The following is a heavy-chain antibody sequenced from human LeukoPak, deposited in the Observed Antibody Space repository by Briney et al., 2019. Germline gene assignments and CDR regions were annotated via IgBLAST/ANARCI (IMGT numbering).Heavy chain of an antibody. J-gene: IGHJ6*03. CDR1: GFTFSSYN. D-gene: IGHD2-15*01. Sequence: GGSLRLSCAASGFTFSSYNMNWVRQAPGKGLEWVSLISWDGGSTYYADSVKGRFTISRDNSKNSLYLQMNSLRTEDTALYYCAKVPVVAAILAGSGGDYYYYMDVWGKGATVTISS. V-gene: IGHV3-43*01. CDR2: ISWDGGST. CDR3: AKVPVVAAILAGSGGDYYYYMDV.